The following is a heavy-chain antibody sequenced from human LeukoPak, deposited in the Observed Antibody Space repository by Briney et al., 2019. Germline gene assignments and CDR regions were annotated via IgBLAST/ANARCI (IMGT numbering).Heavy chain of an antibody. Sequence: SETLSLTCTVSGYSISSGYYWGWIRQPPGKGLEWIGSIYHSGSTYYNPSLKSRVTISVDTSKNQFSLKLSSVTAADTAVYYCARARSGIAGFDPWGQGTLVTVSS. D-gene: IGHD6-13*01. CDR1: GYSISSGYY. CDR3: ARARSGIAGFDP. CDR2: IYHSGST. J-gene: IGHJ5*02. V-gene: IGHV4-38-2*02.